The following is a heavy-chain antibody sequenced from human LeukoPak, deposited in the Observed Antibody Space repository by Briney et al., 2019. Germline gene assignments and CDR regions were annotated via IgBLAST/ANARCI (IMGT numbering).Heavy chain of an antibody. CDR1: GVSISSSNW. CDR2: IYHSGST. J-gene: IGHJ3*02. V-gene: IGHV4-4*02. Sequence: PSETLSLTCAVSGVSISSSNWWSWVRQPPGKGLEWIGEIYHSGSTNYNPSLKSRVTISVDKSKNQFSLKLSSVTAADTAVYYCAREGAVAGLFDIWGQGTMVTVSS. D-gene: IGHD6-19*01. CDR3: AREGAVAGLFDI.